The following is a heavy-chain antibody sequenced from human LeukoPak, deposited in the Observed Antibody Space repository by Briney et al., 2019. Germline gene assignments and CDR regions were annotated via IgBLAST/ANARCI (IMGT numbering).Heavy chain of an antibody. CDR3: ARSQLPGPYYYGVDV. J-gene: IGHJ6*02. CDR2: IYYSGST. CDR1: GGSISSYY. D-gene: IGHD2-2*01. V-gene: IGHV4-59*08. Sequence: SETLSLTCTVSGGSISSYYWSWIRQPPGKGLEWIGYIYYSGSTNYNPSLKSRVTISVDTSKNQFSLKLSSVTAADTAVYYCARSQLPGPYYYGVDVWGQGTTVTVSS.